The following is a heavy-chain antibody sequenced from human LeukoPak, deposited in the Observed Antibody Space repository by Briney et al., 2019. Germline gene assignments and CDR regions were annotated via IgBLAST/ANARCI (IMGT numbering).Heavy chain of an antibody. D-gene: IGHD6-13*01. CDR1: GGSNSSYY. Sequence: SETLSLTCTVSGGSNSSYYWSWIRQPPGKGLEWIGYIYYSGSTNYNPSLKSRVTISVDTSRNQFSLKLSSVTAADTAVYYCARTAAAGILYYYYGMDVWGQGTTVTVSS. CDR2: IYYSGST. V-gene: IGHV4-59*08. J-gene: IGHJ6*02. CDR3: ARTAAAGILYYYYGMDV.